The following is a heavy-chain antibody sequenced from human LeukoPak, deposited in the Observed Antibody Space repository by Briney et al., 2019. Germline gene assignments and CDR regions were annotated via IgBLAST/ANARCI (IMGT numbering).Heavy chain of an antibody. CDR2: IYYSGST. Sequence: SETLSLTCTVSGGSISSYYWSWIRQPPGKGLEWIGYIYYSGSTNYNPSLKSRVTISVDTSKNQFSLKLSSVTAADTAVYYCARASRAYHYYYGMDVWGQGTTVTVSS. CDR3: ARASRAYHYYYGMDV. D-gene: IGHD2-2*01. J-gene: IGHJ6*02. V-gene: IGHV4-59*01. CDR1: GGSISSYY.